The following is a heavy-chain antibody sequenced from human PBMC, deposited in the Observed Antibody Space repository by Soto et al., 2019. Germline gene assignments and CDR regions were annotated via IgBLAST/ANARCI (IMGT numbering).Heavy chain of an antibody. CDR1: GXPFSRYS. Sequence: GSLRLSCAASGXPFSRYSMNWVRRSPGKGLEWVSSISSTTNYIYYADSMKGRFTVSRDNAKNSVYLDMNSLRAEDTAVYYCARESEDLTSNFDYWAQGTLVTVS. CDR3: ARESEDLTSNFDY. J-gene: IGHJ4*02. CDR2: ISSTTNYI. V-gene: IGHV3-21*01.